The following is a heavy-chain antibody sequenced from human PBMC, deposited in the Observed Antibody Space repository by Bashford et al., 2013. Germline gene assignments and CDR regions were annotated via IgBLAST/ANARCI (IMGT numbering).Heavy chain of an antibody. Sequence: WVRQAPGQGLEWMGWINPNSGGTNYAQKFQGRVTMTRDTSISTAYMELSRLRSDDTAVYYCARVSTVVTAGFAFWGQGTLVTVSS. CDR3: ARVSTVVTAGFAF. CDR2: INPNSGGT. V-gene: IGHV1-2*02. D-gene: IGHD4-23*01. J-gene: IGHJ4*02.